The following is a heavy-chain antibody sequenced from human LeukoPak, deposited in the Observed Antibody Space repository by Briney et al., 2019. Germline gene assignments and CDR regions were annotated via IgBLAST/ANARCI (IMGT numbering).Heavy chain of an antibody. V-gene: IGHV3-48*03. Sequence: GGSLRLSCAASGFSFRTYEMNWVRQAPGRGLEGVSYISNSGRTIYYADSVKGRFTISRDDAKISLYLQMSSLRAEDTAIYYCARADMAVVPVFDYWGQGTLVTVSS. CDR3: ARADMAVVPVFDY. CDR1: GFSFRTYE. D-gene: IGHD2-15*01. J-gene: IGHJ4*02. CDR2: ISNSGRTI.